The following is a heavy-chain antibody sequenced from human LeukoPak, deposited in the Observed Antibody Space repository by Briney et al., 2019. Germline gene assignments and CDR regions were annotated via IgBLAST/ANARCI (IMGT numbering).Heavy chain of an antibody. CDR3: AKILGEKDY. CDR1: GFRFSNYY. CDR2: ISSGSTYI. Sequence: GGPLRLPCVASGFRFSNYYMDWVRQAPGKGLEWVSSISSGSTYIYYADSLKGRFTISRDNAKNSLFLQMNSLRAEDTAVYYCAKILGEKDYWGQGTLVTVSS. V-gene: IGHV3-21*01. J-gene: IGHJ4*02. D-gene: IGHD3-10*01.